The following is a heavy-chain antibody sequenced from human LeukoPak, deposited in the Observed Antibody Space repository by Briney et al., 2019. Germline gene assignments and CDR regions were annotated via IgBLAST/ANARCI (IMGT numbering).Heavy chain of an antibody. V-gene: IGHV4-34*01. Sequence: PSETLSLTCAVYGGSFSGYYWSRIRQPPGKGLEWIGEINHSGSTNYNPSLKSRVTISVDTSKNQFSLKLSSVTAADTAVYYCASLRLKRPANRSGNYYYYYMDVWGKGTTVTVSS. CDR2: INHSGST. CDR3: ASLRLKRPANRSGNYYYYYMDV. J-gene: IGHJ6*03. D-gene: IGHD5/OR15-5a*01. CDR1: GGSFSGYY.